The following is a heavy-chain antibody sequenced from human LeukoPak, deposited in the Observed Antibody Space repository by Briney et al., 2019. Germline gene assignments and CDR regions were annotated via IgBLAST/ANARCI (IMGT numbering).Heavy chain of an antibody. D-gene: IGHD5-18*01. V-gene: IGHV3-30*02. Sequence: GGSLRLSCAASGFTFSSYGMHWVRQAPGKGLEWVAFIRYDGSNKYYADSVKGRFTISRDNSKNTLYLQMNSLRAEDTAVYYCAKERDTAMVTIDYWGQGNLVTVSS. CDR1: GFTFSSYG. J-gene: IGHJ4*02. CDR2: IRYDGSNK. CDR3: AKERDTAMVTIDY.